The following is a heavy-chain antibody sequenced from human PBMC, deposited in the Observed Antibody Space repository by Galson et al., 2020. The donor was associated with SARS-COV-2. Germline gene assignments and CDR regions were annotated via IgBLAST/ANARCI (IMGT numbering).Heavy chain of an antibody. D-gene: IGHD5-18*01. Sequence: SETLSLTSDVDGGSLGGDYWTWIRPPPRKGLEWLGKIKQSGKPKYNPTVKGLVTMSVDTSMKQLSLKLISVTAADTAVYYCARVRVYTVIPLAFGNWGQGTMVTVSS. CDR2: IKQSGKP. CDR1: GGSLGGDY. CDR3: ARVRVYTVIPLAFGN. V-gene: IGHV4-34*01. J-gene: IGHJ3*01.